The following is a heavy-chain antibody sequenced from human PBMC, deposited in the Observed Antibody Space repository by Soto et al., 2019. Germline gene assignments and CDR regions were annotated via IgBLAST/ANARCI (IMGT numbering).Heavy chain of an antibody. J-gene: IGHJ6*03. D-gene: IGHD6-13*01. CDR1: GYTFTSYD. CDR3: ARRRPAQQLYYYYYMDV. V-gene: IGHV1-8*01. Sequence: ASVKVSCKASGYTFTSYDINWVRQATGQGLEWMGWMNPNSGNTGYAQKFQGRVTMTRNTSISTAYMGLSSLRSEDTAVYYCARRRPAQQLYYYYYMDVWGKGTTVTVSS. CDR2: MNPNSGNT.